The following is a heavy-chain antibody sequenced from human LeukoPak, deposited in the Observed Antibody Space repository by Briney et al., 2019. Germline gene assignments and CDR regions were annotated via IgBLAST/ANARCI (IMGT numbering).Heavy chain of an antibody. Sequence: PSETLSLTCTVSGGSISSSGFLWSWIRQPPGKGLEWIGNIFYSGNTNYNPSLQSRISISVDTSKNQFSLRLGSVTAADTAVYYCARQTTFSSGRLNYYYYYMDVWGKGTTVTVSS. CDR3: ARQTTFSSGRLNYYYYYMDV. CDR2: IFYSGNT. CDR1: GGSISSSGFL. D-gene: IGHD6-19*01. V-gene: IGHV4-61*05. J-gene: IGHJ6*03.